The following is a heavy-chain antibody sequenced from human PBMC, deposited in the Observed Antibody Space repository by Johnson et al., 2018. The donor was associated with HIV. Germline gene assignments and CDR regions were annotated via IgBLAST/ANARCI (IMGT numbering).Heavy chain of an antibody. CDR2: IKEDGSER. Sequence: VQLVESGGGVVRPGGSLRLSCAASGFTFDDYGMSWVRQAPGKGLEWVANIKEDGSERYYVDSVKGRFTISRDNAKTSLYLQMNSLRAEDMALYFCGRVGKFCGGDCYSGVDGFDIWGQGTMVTVSA. CDR3: GRVGKFCGGDCYSGVDGFDI. V-gene: IGHV3-7*03. D-gene: IGHD2-21*02. J-gene: IGHJ3*02. CDR1: GFTFDDYG.